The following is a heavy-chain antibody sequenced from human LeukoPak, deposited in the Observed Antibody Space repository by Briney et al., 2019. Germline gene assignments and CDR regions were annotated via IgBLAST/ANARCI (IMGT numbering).Heavy chain of an antibody. V-gene: IGHV3-74*03. CDR2: IDRDGTLM. Sequence: GGSLRLSCVASGFTLRTYWMNWVRQGPGKALLWVARIDRDGTLMTHADSVDGRFTISRDNAQNTVYLQMNDLRDEDTATYYCVRDLGDYWGQGTLVTVSS. CDR1: GFTLRTYW. CDR3: VRDLGDY. J-gene: IGHJ4*02.